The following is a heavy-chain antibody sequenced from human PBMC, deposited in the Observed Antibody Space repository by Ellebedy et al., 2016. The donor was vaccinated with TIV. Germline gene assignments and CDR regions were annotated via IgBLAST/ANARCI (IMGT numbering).Heavy chain of an antibody. D-gene: IGHD2-2*01. J-gene: IGHJ6*02. V-gene: IGHV3-74*01. CDR2: INSDGSST. CDR3: ARGKSRQLLLGGMDV. CDR1: GFPFSNYW. Sequence: GESLKISCAASGFPFSNYWMHWVRQAPGKGLVWVSRINSDGSSTNHADSVKGRFTISRDNAKNSLFLQMNSLRAEDTAVYYCARGKSRQLLLGGMDVWGQGTTVTVSS.